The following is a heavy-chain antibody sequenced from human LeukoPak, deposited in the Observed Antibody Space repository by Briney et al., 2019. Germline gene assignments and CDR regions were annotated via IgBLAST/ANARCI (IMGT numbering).Heavy chain of an antibody. J-gene: IGHJ3*02. CDR1: GGSISSGGYS. Sequence: PSQTLSLTCAVSGGSISSGGYSWSWIRQPPGKGLEWIGYIYHSGSTYYNPSLKSRVTISVDRSKNQFSLKLSSVTAADTAVYYCAREPPFLYYDSSGYYYGAFDIWGQGTMVTVSS. CDR3: AREPPFLYYDSSGYYYGAFDI. D-gene: IGHD3-22*01. V-gene: IGHV4-30-2*01. CDR2: IYHSGST.